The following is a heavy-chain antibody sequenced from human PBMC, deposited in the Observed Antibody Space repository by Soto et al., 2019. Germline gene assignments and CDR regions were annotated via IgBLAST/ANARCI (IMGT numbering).Heavy chain of an antibody. CDR3: ARDRARRYYYDSSSRSDAFDI. Sequence: ASVKVSCKASGYTFTSYGISWVRQAPGQGLEWMGWISAYNGNTNYAQKLQGRVTMPTDTSTSTAYMELTSLRSNDTAVYYSARDRARRYYYDSSSRSDAFDIWGQGTMVTVSS. V-gene: IGHV1-18*01. CDR2: ISAYNGNT. J-gene: IGHJ3*02. CDR1: GYTFTSYG. D-gene: IGHD3-22*01.